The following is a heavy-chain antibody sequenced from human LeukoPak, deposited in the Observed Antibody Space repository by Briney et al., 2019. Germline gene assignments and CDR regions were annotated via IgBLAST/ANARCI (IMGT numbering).Heavy chain of an antibody. CDR3: ARVCSSTSCYRDAFDI. CDR1: GGSISSGDYY. J-gene: IGHJ3*02. CDR2: IYYSGST. V-gene: IGHV4-30-4*08. D-gene: IGHD2-2*01. Sequence: SETLSLTCTVSGGSISSGDYYWSWIRQPPGKGLEWIGYIYYSGSTYYKPSLKSRVTISVDTSKNQFSLKLSSVTAADTAVYYCARVCSSTSCYRDAFDIWGQGTMVTVSS.